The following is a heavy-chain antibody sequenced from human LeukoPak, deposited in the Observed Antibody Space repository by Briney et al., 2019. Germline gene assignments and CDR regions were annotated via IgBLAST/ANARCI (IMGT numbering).Heavy chain of an antibody. Sequence: ASVKVSCKASGYTFTSYDINWVRQATGQGLEWMGWMNPNSGNTGYAQKFQGRVTMTRNTSISTAYMELSSLRSEDTAVYYCAGGPPTVDMVGYYYYYYMDVWGKGTTVTVSS. D-gene: IGHD5-12*01. J-gene: IGHJ6*03. CDR3: AGGPPTVDMVGYYYYYYMDV. V-gene: IGHV1-8*01. CDR2: MNPNSGNT. CDR1: GYTFTSYD.